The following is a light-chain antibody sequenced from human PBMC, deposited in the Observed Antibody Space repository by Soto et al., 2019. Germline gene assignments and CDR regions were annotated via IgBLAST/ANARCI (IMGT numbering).Light chain of an antibody. CDR3: HQYDSSLWT. CDR1: QSVSSSY. Sequence: EIVLTQSPGTLSLSPGERATLSCSASQSVSSSYLAWYQQKPGQAPRLLIYGASSRATGIPDRFSGSGFGTDFTLTISRLEPADFAVYFCHQYDSSLWTFGQGTKVDIK. J-gene: IGKJ1*01. CDR2: GAS. V-gene: IGKV3-20*01.